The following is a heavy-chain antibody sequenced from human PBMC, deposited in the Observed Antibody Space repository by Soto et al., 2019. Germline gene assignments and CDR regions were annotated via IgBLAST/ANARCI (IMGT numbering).Heavy chain of an antibody. Sequence: ASVNVSCKASGYTFTSYAMHWVRQAPGQRLEWMGWINAGNGNTKYSQKFQGRVTITRDTSASTAYMELSSLRSEDTAVYYCARSKQWLVHTLFDYGGQGTLVTVS. CDR2: INAGNGNT. J-gene: IGHJ4*02. V-gene: IGHV1-3*01. CDR3: ARSKQWLVHTLFDY. D-gene: IGHD6-19*01. CDR1: GYTFTSYA.